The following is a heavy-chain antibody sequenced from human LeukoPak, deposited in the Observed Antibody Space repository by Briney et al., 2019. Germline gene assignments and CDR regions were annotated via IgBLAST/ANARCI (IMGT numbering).Heavy chain of an antibody. CDR1: GGTFSSYA. V-gene: IGHV1-69*04. D-gene: IGHD3-10*01. J-gene: IGHJ4*02. CDR2: IIPILGIA. Sequence: SVKVSCKASGGTFSSYAISWMRQAPGQGLEWMGRIIPILGIANYAQKFQGRVTITADKSTSTAYMELSSLRSEDTAVYYCARHTYGSGSGYFDYWGQGTLVTVSS. CDR3: ARHTYGSGSGYFDY.